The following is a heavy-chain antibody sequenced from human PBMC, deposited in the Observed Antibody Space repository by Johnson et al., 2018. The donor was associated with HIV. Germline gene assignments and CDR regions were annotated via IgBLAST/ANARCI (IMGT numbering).Heavy chain of an antibody. D-gene: IGHD2-21*01. V-gene: IGHV3-30*02. CDR3: AKCRAGGDYDAFEI. Sequence: QVQLVESGGGVVQPGGSLRLSCAASGFTFSSYGMHWVRQAPGKGLEWVAFMRYDGSNKDYADSVKGRFTISRDNSKNTLFLQMSSLGPEDTAVYYCAKCRAGGDYDAFEIWGQGTMVTVSS. J-gene: IGHJ3*02. CDR2: MRYDGSNK. CDR1: GFTFSSYG.